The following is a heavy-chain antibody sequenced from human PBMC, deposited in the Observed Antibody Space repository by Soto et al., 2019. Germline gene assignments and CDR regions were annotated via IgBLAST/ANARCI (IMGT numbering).Heavy chain of an antibody. V-gene: IGHV1-69*01. CDR1: GGTFSRYT. CDR2: ITPMFGTP. Sequence: QVQLVQSGAEVKQPGSSVKVSCKASGGTFSRYTITWVRQAPGQGLEWMGGITPMFGTPNYAQKFQGRVTITADESTSTAYMELSSLRSEDTAMYYCARDGPLYDSSAYYYLYWGQGTLVTVSS. J-gene: IGHJ4*02. D-gene: IGHD3-22*01. CDR3: ARDGPLYDSSAYYYLY.